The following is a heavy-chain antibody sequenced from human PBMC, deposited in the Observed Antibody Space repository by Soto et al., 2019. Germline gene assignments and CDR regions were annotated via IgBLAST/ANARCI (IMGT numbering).Heavy chain of an antibody. CDR1: GFTFSSYG. CDR2: ISSSSSYI. V-gene: IGHV3-21*01. J-gene: IGHJ6*04. CDR3: AKVQKLVVPAALAI. Sequence: PGGSLRLSCAASGFTFSSYGMNWVRQAPGKGLEWVSSISSSSSYIYYADSVKGRFTISRDNAKNSLYLQMNSLRAEDTAVYYCAKVQKLVVPAALAISGKGTTVTVSS. D-gene: IGHD2-2*01.